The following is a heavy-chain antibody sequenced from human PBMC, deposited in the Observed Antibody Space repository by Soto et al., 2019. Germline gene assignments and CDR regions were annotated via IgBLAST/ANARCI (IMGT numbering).Heavy chain of an antibody. V-gene: IGHV1-3*01. CDR1: GYTFTNYA. Sequence: GASLKVSFQASGYTFTNYAMHWVRQAPGQRLEWMGWINAGNGNTKYSQKFQGRVTITRDTSAGTAYMELSSLRSDDTAVYYCARDTRITIFGVVITLPDYYYYGMDVWGQGTTVTVSS. J-gene: IGHJ6*02. CDR3: ARDTRITIFGVVITLPDYYYYGMDV. D-gene: IGHD3-3*01. CDR2: INAGNGNT.